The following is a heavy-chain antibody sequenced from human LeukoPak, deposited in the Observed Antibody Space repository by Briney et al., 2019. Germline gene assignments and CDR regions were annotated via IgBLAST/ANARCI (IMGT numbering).Heavy chain of an antibody. CDR3: ARLPYDFWSGYYNAGQLDY. Sequence: ASVKVSCKVSGYTLTELSMHWVRQAPGKGLEWMGGFDPEDGETIYAQKFQGRVTMTEDTSTDTAYMELRSLRSDDTAVHYCARLPYDFWSGYYNAGQLDYWGQGTLVTVSS. J-gene: IGHJ4*02. CDR1: GYTLTELS. V-gene: IGHV1-24*01. CDR2: FDPEDGET. D-gene: IGHD3-3*01.